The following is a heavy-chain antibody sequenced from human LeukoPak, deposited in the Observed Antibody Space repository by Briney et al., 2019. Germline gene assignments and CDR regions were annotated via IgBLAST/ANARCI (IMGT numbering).Heavy chain of an antibody. CDR1: GFTFSNAW. D-gene: IGHD1-26*01. CDR3: TTVKYSGSRRVFDY. V-gene: IGHV3-15*01. J-gene: IGHJ4*02. Sequence: GGSLRLSCAASGFTFSNAWMSWVRQAPGKGLEWVGRIKSKTDGGTTDYAAPVKGRFTISRDDSKNTLYLQMNSLKTEDTAVYYCTTVKYSGSRRVFDYWGQGTLFTVSS. CDR2: IKSKTDGGTT.